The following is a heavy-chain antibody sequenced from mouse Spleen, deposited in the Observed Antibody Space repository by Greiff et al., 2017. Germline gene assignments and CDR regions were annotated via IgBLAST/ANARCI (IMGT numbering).Heavy chain of an antibody. CDR1: GFTFSSYT. V-gene: IGHV5-6-5*01. CDR2: ISSGGST. Sequence: EVHLVESGGGLVQPGGSLKLSCAASGFTFSSYTMSWVRQTPEKRLEWVASISSGGSTYYPDSVKGRFTISRDNARNILYLQMSSLRSEDTAMYYCAREREGNYEVYWYFDVWGAGTTVTVSS. D-gene: IGHD2-1*01. J-gene: IGHJ1*01. CDR3: AREREGNYEVYWYFDV.